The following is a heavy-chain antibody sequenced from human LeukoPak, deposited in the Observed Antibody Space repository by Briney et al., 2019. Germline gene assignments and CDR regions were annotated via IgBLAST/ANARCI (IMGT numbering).Heavy chain of an antibody. J-gene: IGHJ6*03. CDR3: ARDLGYCSSTSCPYYMDV. CDR1: GYTFTSYD. Sequence: ASVKVSCKASGYTFTSYDINWVRQATGQGLEWMGWMNPNSGNTGYAQKFQGRVTMTRNTSISTVHMELSSLRSEDTAVYYCARDLGYCSSTSCPYYMDVWGKGTTVTVSS. D-gene: IGHD2-2*01. V-gene: IGHV1-8*01. CDR2: MNPNSGNT.